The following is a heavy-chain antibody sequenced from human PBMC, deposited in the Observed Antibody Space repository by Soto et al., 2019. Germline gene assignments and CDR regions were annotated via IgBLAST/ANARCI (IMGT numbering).Heavy chain of an antibody. Sequence: EVQLLESGGDLAQPGGSLRLSCAASGFAFSSSAMAWIRQTPGKGLQWVSAITVAGGGIYYADSVKGRFTISRDNSKKTLYLQMNSLRAEDTARYFCAKWPPSPKMGVTSHWGQGTLVTVSS. J-gene: IGHJ4*02. V-gene: IGHV3-23*01. CDR2: ITVAGGGI. CDR1: GFAFSSSA. CDR3: AKWPPSPKMGVTSH. D-gene: IGHD1-26*01.